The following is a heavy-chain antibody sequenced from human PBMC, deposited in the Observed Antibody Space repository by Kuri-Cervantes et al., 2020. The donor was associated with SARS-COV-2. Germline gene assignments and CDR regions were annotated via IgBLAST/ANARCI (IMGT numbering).Heavy chain of an antibody. D-gene: IGHD5-18*01. CDR2: MNPNSGNT. Sequence: GESLKISCKASGYTFTSYDINWVRQATGQGLEWMGWMNPNSGNTGYAQKFQGRVTMTRNTSISTAYMELSSLRSEDTAVYYCARPVDTAMVGGLDYWGQGTLVTVSS. J-gene: IGHJ4*02. CDR1: GYTFTSYD. CDR3: ARPVDTAMVGGLDY. V-gene: IGHV1-8*01.